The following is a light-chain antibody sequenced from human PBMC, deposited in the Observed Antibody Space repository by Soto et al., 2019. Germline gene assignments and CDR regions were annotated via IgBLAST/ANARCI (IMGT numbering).Light chain of an antibody. CDR2: GNS. CDR1: SSNIGAGYD. V-gene: IGLV1-40*01. J-gene: IGLJ2*01. Sequence: QSVLKQPPSVSGAPGQRVTISCPGSSSNIGAGYDVHWYQQLPGTAPKLLMYGNSNRPSGVPDRFSGSKSGTSASLAITGLQAEDEADYYCQSYDSSLSGSLFGGGTKVTVL. CDR3: QSYDSSLSGSL.